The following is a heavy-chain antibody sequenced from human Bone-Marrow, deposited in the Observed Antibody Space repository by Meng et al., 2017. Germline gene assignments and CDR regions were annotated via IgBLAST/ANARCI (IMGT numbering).Heavy chain of an antibody. CDR3: ARGSSGCYSWFDY. D-gene: IGHD1-26*01. CDR2: ISYDGSNK. Sequence: GESLKISCAASGFTFSSYAMDWVRQAPGKGLEWVAVISYDGSNKYYADSVKGRFTIFRDNSKNTLHLQMDSLRAEDTAVDYCARGSSGCYSWFDYWGQGTLVTVSS. J-gene: IGHJ5*01. V-gene: IGHV3-30*04. CDR1: GFTFSSYA.